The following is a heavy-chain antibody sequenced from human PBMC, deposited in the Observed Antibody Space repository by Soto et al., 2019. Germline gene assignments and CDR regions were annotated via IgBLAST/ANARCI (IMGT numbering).Heavy chain of an antibody. CDR3: ARESEDLTSNFDY. J-gene: IGHJ4*02. CDR2: ISSTTNYI. CDR1: GFTFTRYS. V-gene: IGHV3-21*06. Sequence: EVQLVESGGGLVKPGGSLRLSCAASGFTFTRYSMNWVGQAPGKGLEWVSSISSTTNYIYYGDSIKGRFTISRDNAKNSLYLDMNSLRAEDTAVYYCARESEDLTSNFDYWGQGTLVTVSS.